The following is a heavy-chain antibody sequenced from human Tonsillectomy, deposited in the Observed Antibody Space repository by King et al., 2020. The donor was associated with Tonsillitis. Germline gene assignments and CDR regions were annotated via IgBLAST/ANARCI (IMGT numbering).Heavy chain of an antibody. CDR3: TRRGGYGDCDWADDC. Sequence: VQLVESGGGLVQPGGSLNLSCAASGFTFSGSAMHWVRQASGKGLEWVGRIRSKANNYATVYAASLRGRFTFSRNDSKNTAYLQLNSRTTEDTAVDYCTRRGGYGDCDWADDCWGQGTLVTVSS. CDR1: GFTFSGSA. J-gene: IGHJ4*02. V-gene: IGHV3-73*02. D-gene: IGHD4-17*01. CDR2: IRSKANNYAT.